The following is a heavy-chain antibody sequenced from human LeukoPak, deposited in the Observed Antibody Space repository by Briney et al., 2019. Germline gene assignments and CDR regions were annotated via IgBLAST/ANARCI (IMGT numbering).Heavy chain of an antibody. CDR3: ATPGPGSSSRSYGYWYFDL. CDR1: GYTLTDLS. V-gene: IGHV1-24*01. D-gene: IGHD2-2*01. Sequence: VASVKVSCKVSGYTLTDLSMHWVRQAPGKGLEWMGGFDPDDGETIYAQKFQGRVTMTEDTSTDTAYMELSSLTSEDTAVYYCATPGPGSSSRSYGYWYFDLWGRGTLVTVSS. J-gene: IGHJ2*01. CDR2: FDPDDGET.